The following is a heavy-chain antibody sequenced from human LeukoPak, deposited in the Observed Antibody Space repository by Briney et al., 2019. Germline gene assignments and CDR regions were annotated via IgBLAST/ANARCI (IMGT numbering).Heavy chain of an antibody. CDR2: IKLDGSEK. Sequence: GGSLRLSCVASGFTFGKYWMSWVRQAPGKGLEWVANIKLDGSEKNYVDSVKGRFTISRDNSKNSLYLQMNSLRVEDTAVFYCAREGGDRQIDYWGQGTLVTVSS. J-gene: IGHJ4*02. V-gene: IGHV3-7*03. D-gene: IGHD3-16*01. CDR1: GFTFGKYW. CDR3: AREGGDRQIDY.